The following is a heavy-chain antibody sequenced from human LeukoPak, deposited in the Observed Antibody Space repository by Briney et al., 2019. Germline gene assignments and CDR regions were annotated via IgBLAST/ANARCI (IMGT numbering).Heavy chain of an antibody. J-gene: IGHJ4*02. CDR1: GGSISSSSYY. CDR3: ARIPRSSSGWLPFDY. CDR2: IYYSGST. Sequence: SETLSLTCTVSGGSISSSSYYWGWIRQPPGKGLEWIGSIYYSGSTYYNPSLKSRVTISVDTSKNQFSLKLSSVTAADTAVYYCARIPRSSSGWLPFDYWGQGTLVTVSS. V-gene: IGHV4-39*07. D-gene: IGHD6-19*01.